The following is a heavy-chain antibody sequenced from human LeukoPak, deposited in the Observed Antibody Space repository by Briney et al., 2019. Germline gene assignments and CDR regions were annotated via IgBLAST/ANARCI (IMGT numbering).Heavy chain of an antibody. Sequence: GGSLSLSCAASGFIFSSYWMSWVRQAPGKGLEWMANIKQDGSEKYYVDSVKGRFTISRDNAKNSLYLQMNSLRAEDTAVYYCAKENDLEWFPNPDYWGQGTLVTVSS. CDR1: GFIFSSYW. V-gene: IGHV3-7*01. D-gene: IGHD3-3*01. CDR3: AKENDLEWFPNPDY. J-gene: IGHJ4*02. CDR2: IKQDGSEK.